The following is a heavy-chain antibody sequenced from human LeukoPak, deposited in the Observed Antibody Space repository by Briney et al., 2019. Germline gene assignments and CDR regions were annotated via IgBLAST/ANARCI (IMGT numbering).Heavy chain of an antibody. J-gene: IGHJ4*02. D-gene: IGHD6-13*01. CDR2: INPDGSQT. V-gene: IGHV3-7*03. CDR3: AKVPYSSSWYVPEFDY. CDR1: GFTFSSYS. Sequence: GGSLRLSCAASGFTFSSYSMNWVRQAPGKGLEWVALINPDGSQTNYVDSVKGRLTISRDNAENSLYLQMNSLRAEDTAVYYCAKVPYSSSWYVPEFDYWGQGTLVTVSS.